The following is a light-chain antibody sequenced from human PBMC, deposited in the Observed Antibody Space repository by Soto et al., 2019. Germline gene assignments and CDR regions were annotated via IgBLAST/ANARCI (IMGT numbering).Light chain of an antibody. CDR3: QQYDSSPST. Sequence: EIVLTQSPGTLSLSPGERATLSCRASQSVSSSYLAWYQQKPGLAPRLLIYDASIRATGIPDRFSGSGSGTDFTLTISRLEPEDFAVYYCQQYDSSPSTFGQGTKVDIK. J-gene: IGKJ1*01. V-gene: IGKV3D-20*01. CDR1: QSVSSSY. CDR2: DAS.